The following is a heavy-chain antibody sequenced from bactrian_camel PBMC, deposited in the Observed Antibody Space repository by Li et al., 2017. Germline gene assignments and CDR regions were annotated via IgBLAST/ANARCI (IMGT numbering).Heavy chain of an antibody. CDR3: GVADPARLGQWSLPVGYY. V-gene: IGHV3S53*01. J-gene: IGHJ4*01. CDR2: IRRDGET. D-gene: IGHD6*01. CDR1: AATYRLNC. Sequence: HVQLVESGGGSVQAGESLKLSCAAIAATYRLNCMGWFRQAPGKEREGVAAIRRDGETTYADSVKGRFTISQDNVKNALYLQMDNLKPEDSAMYYCGVADPARLGQWSLPVGYYWGQGTQVTVS.